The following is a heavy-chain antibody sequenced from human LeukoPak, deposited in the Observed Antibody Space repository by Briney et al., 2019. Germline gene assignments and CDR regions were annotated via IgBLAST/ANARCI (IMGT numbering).Heavy chain of an antibody. CDR1: GFTFSSYA. CDR3: AKFGSSWYGIDY. Sequence: SGGSLRLSCAASGFTFSSYAMSWVRQAPGKGLEWVSAISGSGGSTYYADSVKGRFTISRDNSKNTLYLQMNSLRAEDTAVYYCAKFGSSWYGIDYWGQGTLVTVSS. D-gene: IGHD6-13*01. V-gene: IGHV3-23*01. J-gene: IGHJ4*02. CDR2: ISGSGGST.